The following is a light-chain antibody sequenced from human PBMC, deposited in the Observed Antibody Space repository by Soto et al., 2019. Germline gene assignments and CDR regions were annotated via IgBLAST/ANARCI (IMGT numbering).Light chain of an antibody. V-gene: IGKV3-11*01. CDR3: LQRSIGFT. CDR2: GAS. J-gene: IGKJ3*01. Sequence: EIVLTQSPATLSLSPGEIATLSRRASQSVGSYLAWYQQKPCQAPRPLIYGASKRAPGVSARFSGSGSGTDFTLTIRSLEPEDFAVYHCLQRSIGFTFGPGTKVDIK. CDR1: QSVGSY.